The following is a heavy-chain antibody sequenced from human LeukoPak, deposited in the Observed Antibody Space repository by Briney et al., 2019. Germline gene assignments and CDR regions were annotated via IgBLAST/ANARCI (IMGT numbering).Heavy chain of an antibody. Sequence: GSSVKVSCKASGGTFSSYAISWVRQAAGQGLEWMGRIIPIFGTANYAQKFQGRVTITTDESTSTAYMELSSLRSEDTAVYYCASGSPQGVYDYWGQGTLVTVSS. CDR3: ASGSPQGVYDY. CDR1: GGTFSSYA. CDR2: IIPIFGTA. D-gene: IGHD2-8*01. V-gene: IGHV1-69*05. J-gene: IGHJ4*02.